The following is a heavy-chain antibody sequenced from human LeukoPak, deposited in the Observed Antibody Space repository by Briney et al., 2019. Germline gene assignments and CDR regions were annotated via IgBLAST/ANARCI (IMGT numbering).Heavy chain of an antibody. V-gene: IGHV1-2*02. CDR3: ARDRRCTNGVCYYYYYGMDV. J-gene: IGHJ6*02. Sequence: VASVKVSCKASGYTFTGYYMHWVRQAPGQGLEWMGWINPNSGGTNYAQKFQGRVTMTRDTSISTAYMELSRLRSDDTAVYYCARDRRCTNGVCYYYYYGMDVWGQGTTVTVSS. CDR2: INPNSGGT. CDR1: GYTFTGYY. D-gene: IGHD2-8*01.